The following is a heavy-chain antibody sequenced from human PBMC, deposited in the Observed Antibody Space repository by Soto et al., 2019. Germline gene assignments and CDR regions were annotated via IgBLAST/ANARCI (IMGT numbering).Heavy chain of an antibody. J-gene: IGHJ5*02. V-gene: IGHV1-3*01. D-gene: IGHD3-3*01. CDR3: ARDYRSGYYWFDP. CDR1: GYTFTSYA. CDR2: INAGNDNT. Sequence: ASVKVSCKASGYTFTSYAMHWVRQAPGQRLEWMGWINAGNDNTKYSQKFQGRVTITRDTSASTAYMELSSLRSEDTAVYFCARDYRSGYYWFDPWGQGTLVTVSS.